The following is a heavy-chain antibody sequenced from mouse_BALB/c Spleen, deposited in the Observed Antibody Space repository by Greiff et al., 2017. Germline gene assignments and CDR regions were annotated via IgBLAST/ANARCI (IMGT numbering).Heavy chain of an antibody. J-gene: IGHJ4*01. Sequence: EVMLVESGGGLVKPGGSLKLSCAASGFTFSSYAMSWVRQTPEKRLEWVATISSGGSYTYYPDSVKGRFTISRDNAKNTLYLQMSSLRSEDTAMYYCARRQYGNYVNAMDYWGQGTSVTVSS. V-gene: IGHV5-9-1*01. CDR2: ISSGGSYT. CDR3: ARRQYGNYVNAMDY. CDR1: GFTFSSYA. D-gene: IGHD2-10*02.